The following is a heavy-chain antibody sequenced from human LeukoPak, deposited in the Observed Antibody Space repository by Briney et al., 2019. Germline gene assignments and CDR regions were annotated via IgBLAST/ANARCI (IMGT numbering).Heavy chain of an antibody. D-gene: IGHD2-21*01. J-gene: IGHJ5*02. CDR2: INPNSGGT. CDR1: GYTFTGYY. V-gene: IGHV1-2*02. Sequence: ASVKVSCKASGYTFTGYYMHWVRQAPGQGLEWMGWINPNSGGTNYAQDFHGRVTMTRDTSISTAYMELSGLRSDDTAVYYCARDVVGGGTAWFDPWGQGTLVTVSS. CDR3: ARDVVGGGTAWFDP.